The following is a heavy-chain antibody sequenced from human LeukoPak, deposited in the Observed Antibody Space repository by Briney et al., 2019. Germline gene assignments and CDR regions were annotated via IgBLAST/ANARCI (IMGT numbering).Heavy chain of an antibody. Sequence: SETLSLTCTVSGASINNFNYYWGWVRQPPGKGLEWIGSINYSGATYYNASLKSRVTISVDTSENQLSLQVNSVTAADTAVYYCARHKGTEVAIPPLLGHWGPGTPVSVSS. CDR3: ARHKGTEVAIPPLLGH. J-gene: IGHJ4*02. CDR1: GASINNFNYY. CDR2: INYSGAT. D-gene: IGHD2-21*01. V-gene: IGHV4-39*01.